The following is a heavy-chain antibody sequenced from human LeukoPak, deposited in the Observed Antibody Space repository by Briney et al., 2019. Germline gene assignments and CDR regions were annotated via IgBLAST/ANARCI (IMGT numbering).Heavy chain of an antibody. Sequence: SETLSLTCTVSGGSISSYYWSWIRQPPGKGLEWIGYIYYSGSTNYNPSLKSRVIISVDTSKNQFSLQLNSVTREDTAVYYCARGLWPHGLDIWGHGTMVTVSS. CDR1: GGSISSYY. CDR2: IYYSGST. D-gene: IGHD2-21*01. CDR3: ARGLWPHGLDI. J-gene: IGHJ3*02. V-gene: IGHV4-59*12.